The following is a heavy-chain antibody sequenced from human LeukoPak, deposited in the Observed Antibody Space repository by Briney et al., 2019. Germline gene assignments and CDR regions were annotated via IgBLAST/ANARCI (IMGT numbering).Heavy chain of an antibody. D-gene: IGHD4-17*01. Sequence: GGSLRLSCAASGFTFSTYSMNWVRQAPGKGLEWVSSISSTSTYICHADSVKGRFTISRDNAKNSLYLQMNSLRAEDTAAYYCARAHTVTTNWFDPWGQGTLVTVS. CDR2: ISSTSTYI. J-gene: IGHJ5*02. V-gene: IGHV3-21*01. CDR3: ARAHTVTTNWFDP. CDR1: GFTFSTYS.